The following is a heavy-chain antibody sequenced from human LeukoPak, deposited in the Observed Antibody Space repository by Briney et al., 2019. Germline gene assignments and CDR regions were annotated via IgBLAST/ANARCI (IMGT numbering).Heavy chain of an antibody. V-gene: IGHV1-2*02. CDR1: GYTFTGFY. Sequence: GASVKVSCKASGYTFTGFYIHWVRQAPGQGLEWMGWISPKNGGTNYAQKFEGRVTMTRDTSIRTAYMDVSRLTSDDTAVYYCARDLARGDGDYVLYHWGQGTPVSVCS. D-gene: IGHD4-17*01. CDR2: ISPKNGGT. J-gene: IGHJ5*02. CDR3: ARDLARGDGDYVLYH.